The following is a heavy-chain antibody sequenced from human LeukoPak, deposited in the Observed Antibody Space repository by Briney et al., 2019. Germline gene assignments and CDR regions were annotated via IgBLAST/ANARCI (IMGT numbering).Heavy chain of an antibody. J-gene: IGHJ4*02. CDR2: IWYDGSNK. D-gene: IGHD5-24*01. CDR3: ARGNFRRDGYNFDY. CDR1: GFIFSGYG. V-gene: IGHV3-33*01. Sequence: GGSLRLSCAASGFIFSGYGMHWVRQAPGQGLGWEGVIWYDGSNKYYADSVKGRFTISRDNSKNTLYLQMNSLRAEDTAVFYCARGNFRRDGYNFDYWGQGTLVTVSS.